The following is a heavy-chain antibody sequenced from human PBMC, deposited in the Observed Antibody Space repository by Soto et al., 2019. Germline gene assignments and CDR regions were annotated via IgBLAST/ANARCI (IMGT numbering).Heavy chain of an antibody. J-gene: IGHJ5*02. CDR2: IYWDDDK. Sequence: SGPTLVNPTQTLTLTCTFSGFSLSTSGLGVGWIRQPPGKALEWLALIYWDDDKRYSPSLKSRLTITKDTSKNQVVLTMTNMDPVDTATYYCAHRLYYYGSGSYYNGWWFDPWGQGTLVTVSS. V-gene: IGHV2-5*02. D-gene: IGHD3-10*01. CDR3: AHRLYYYGSGSYYNGWWFDP. CDR1: GFSLSTSGLG.